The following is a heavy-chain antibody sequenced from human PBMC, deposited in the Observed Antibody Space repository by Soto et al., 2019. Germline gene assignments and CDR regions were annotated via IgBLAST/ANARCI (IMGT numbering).Heavy chain of an antibody. D-gene: IGHD4-17*01. CDR3: ARDRADGDYECRFDY. J-gene: IGHJ4*02. Sequence: QVPLVQSGAEVKKPGASVKVSCKASGYTFTSYYMHWVRQAPGQGLEWMGIINPSGGSTSYAQKFQGRVTMTRDTSTSTVYMELSSLRSEDTAVYYCARDRADGDYECRFDYWGQGTLVTVSS. CDR2: INPSGGST. V-gene: IGHV1-46*01. CDR1: GYTFTSYY.